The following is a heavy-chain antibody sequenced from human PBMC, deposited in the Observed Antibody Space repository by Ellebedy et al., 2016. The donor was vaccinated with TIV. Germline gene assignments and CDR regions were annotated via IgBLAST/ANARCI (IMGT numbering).Heavy chain of an antibody. CDR1: GFTFTRRT. CDR2: IWFDGNDK. D-gene: IGHD4-17*01. V-gene: IGHV3-33*06. J-gene: IGHJ6*02. Sequence: PGGSLRLSCVASGFTFTRRTMHWVRQAPGKGLEWVAAIWFDGNDKFYADAVKGRFTISRDNSKNTMYLQMDSLRADDTAVYYCAKEKDGVEMDVWGQGTAVTVSS. CDR3: AKEKDGVEMDV.